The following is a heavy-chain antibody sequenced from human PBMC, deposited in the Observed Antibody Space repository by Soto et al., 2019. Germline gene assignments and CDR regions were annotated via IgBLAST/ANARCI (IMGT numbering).Heavy chain of an antibody. D-gene: IGHD2-2*01. CDR1: GGTFSSYT. Sequence: GASVKVSCKASGGTFSSYTISWVRQAPGQGLEWMGRIIPILGIANYAQKFQGRVTITADKSTSTAYMELSSLRSEDTAVYYCATMGVYCSSTSCYAWFDPWGQGTLVTVS. CDR3: ATMGVYCSSTSCYAWFDP. CDR2: IIPILGIA. J-gene: IGHJ5*02. V-gene: IGHV1-69*02.